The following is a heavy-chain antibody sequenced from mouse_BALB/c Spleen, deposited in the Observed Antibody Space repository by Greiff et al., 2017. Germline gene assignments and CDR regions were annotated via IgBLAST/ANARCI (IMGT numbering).Heavy chain of an antibody. CDR1: GYSITSDYA. CDR2: ISYSGST. V-gene: IGHV3-2*02. J-gene: IGHJ2*01. CDR3: AKYGNYEGYFDY. D-gene: IGHD2-10*02. Sequence: EVKLMESGPGLVKPSQSLSLTCTVTGYSITSDYAWNWIRQFPGNKLEWMGYISYSGSTSYNPSLKSRISITRDTSKNQFFLQLNSVTTEDTATYYCAKYGNYEGYFDYWGQGTTLTVSS.